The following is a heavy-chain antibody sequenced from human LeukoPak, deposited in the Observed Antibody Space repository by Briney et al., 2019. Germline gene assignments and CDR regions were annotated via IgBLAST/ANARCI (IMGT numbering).Heavy chain of an antibody. J-gene: IGHJ4*02. CDR1: GGSISSSNW. CDR3: ARASPNIVATITYFDY. CDR2: IYYSGST. Sequence: ASETLSLTCAVSGGSISSSNWWSWVRQPPGKGLEWIGYIYYSGSTNYNPSLKSRVTISVDTSKNQFSLKLSSVTAADTAVYYCARASPNIVATITYFDYWGQGTLVTVSS. D-gene: IGHD5-12*01. V-gene: IGHV4-4*02.